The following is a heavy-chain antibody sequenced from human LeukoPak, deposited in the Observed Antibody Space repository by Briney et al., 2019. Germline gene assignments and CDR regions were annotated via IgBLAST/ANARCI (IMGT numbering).Heavy chain of an antibody. CDR3: ARTLGYCSGGSCYFDY. CDR2: IIPIFGTA. CDR1: GGTFSSYA. J-gene: IGHJ4*02. Sequence: ASVKASCKASGGTFSSYAISWVRQAPGQGLEWMGGIIPIFGTANYAQKFQGRVTITADESTSTAYMELSSLRSEDTAVYYCARTLGYCSGGSCYFDYWGQGTLVTVSS. D-gene: IGHD2-15*01. V-gene: IGHV1-69*01.